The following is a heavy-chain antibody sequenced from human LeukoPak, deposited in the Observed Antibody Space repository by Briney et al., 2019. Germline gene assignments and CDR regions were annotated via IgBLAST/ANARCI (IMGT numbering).Heavy chain of an antibody. CDR2: INPSGGST. Sequence: ASVKVSCKASGYTFTNYYMNWVRQAPGQGLEWMGIINPSGGSTSYAQKFQGRVTVTRDASTSTVYMELSSLRSEDTAMYYCAREGEIGYDLSDYWGQGTLVTVSS. CDR1: GYTFTNYY. CDR3: AREGEIGYDLSDY. V-gene: IGHV1-46*01. J-gene: IGHJ4*02. D-gene: IGHD5-12*01.